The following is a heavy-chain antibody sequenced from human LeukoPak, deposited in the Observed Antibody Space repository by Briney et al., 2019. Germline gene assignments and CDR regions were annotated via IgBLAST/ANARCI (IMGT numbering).Heavy chain of an antibody. CDR2: ISAYNGNT. D-gene: IGHD3-10*01. CDR1: GYTFTSYG. Sequence: ASVKVSCKASGYTFTSYGISWVRQAPGQGLEWMGWISAYNGNTNYAQKLQGRVTMTTDTSTSTAYMELRSLTSDDTAVYYCARDRDYYDSGSYSGQGTLVTVSS. J-gene: IGHJ4*02. V-gene: IGHV1-18*01. CDR3: ARDRDYYDSGSY.